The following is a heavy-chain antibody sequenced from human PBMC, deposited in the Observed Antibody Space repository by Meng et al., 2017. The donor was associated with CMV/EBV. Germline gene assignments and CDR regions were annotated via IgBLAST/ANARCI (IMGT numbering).Heavy chain of an antibody. D-gene: IGHD2-2*01. Sequence: ASVKVSCKASGYTFTSYGISWVRQAPGQGLEWMGWISAYNGNTNYAQKLQGRVTMTTDTSTSTAYMELRSLRSDDTAVYYCARVLGYCSSTSCENWFDPLGQGTLVTVSS. CDR3: ARVLGYCSSTSCENWFDP. V-gene: IGHV1-18*01. J-gene: IGHJ5*02. CDR2: ISAYNGNT. CDR1: GYTFTSYG.